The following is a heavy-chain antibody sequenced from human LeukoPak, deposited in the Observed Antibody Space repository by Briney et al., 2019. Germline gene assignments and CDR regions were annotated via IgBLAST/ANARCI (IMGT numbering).Heavy chain of an antibody. CDR1: GYTFTGYY. Sequence: ASVRVSCTASGYTFTGYYIHWVRQAPGQGLEWMGWINPNSGGTNYAQKFQGRVTMTRDTSISTAYMELSRLRSDDTAVYYCARALRGISGYDYFSTDYWGQGTLVTVSS. CDR2: INPNSGGT. CDR3: ARALRGISGYDYFSTDY. J-gene: IGHJ4*02. V-gene: IGHV1-2*02. D-gene: IGHD5-12*01.